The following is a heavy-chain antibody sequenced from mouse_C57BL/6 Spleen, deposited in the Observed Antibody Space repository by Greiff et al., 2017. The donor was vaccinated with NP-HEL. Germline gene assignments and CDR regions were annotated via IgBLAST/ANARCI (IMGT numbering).Heavy chain of an antibody. CDR2: ILPGSGST. CDR3: AREGPPMTTVRFAY. V-gene: IGHV1-9*01. D-gene: IGHD1-1*01. CDR1: GYTFTGYW. J-gene: IGHJ3*01. Sequence: QVQLQQSGAELLKPGASVKLSCKATGYTFTGYWIEWVKQRPGHGLEWIGEILPGSGSTNYNEKFKGKATFTADTSSNTAYMQLSSLTTEDSAIYYCAREGPPMTTVRFAYWGQGTLVTVSA.